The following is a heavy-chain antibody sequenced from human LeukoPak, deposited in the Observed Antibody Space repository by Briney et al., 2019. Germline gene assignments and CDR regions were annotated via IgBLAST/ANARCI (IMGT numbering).Heavy chain of an antibody. Sequence: GSLKLSCAASGFTFGSFWIHWVRQVPGKGLVWVARINPESTTITYADSVKGRFTISRDNARNTLYLQMNSLRGEDTAVYYCVKDHTGKEDKWGQGTLVTVSS. J-gene: IGHJ4*02. V-gene: IGHV3-74*03. CDR1: GFTFGSFW. D-gene: IGHD1-1*01. CDR3: VKDHTGKEDK. CDR2: INPESTTI.